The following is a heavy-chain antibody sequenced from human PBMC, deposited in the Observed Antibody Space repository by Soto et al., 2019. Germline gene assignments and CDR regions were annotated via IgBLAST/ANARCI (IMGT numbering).Heavy chain of an antibody. CDR1: GYTFTTSG. Sequence: QVQLVQSGGEVKKPGASVKVSCKASGYTFTTSGVSWVRQAPGQGLEWMGWVSGYNGHTKYEEKFHDRVTMTTDTSTSTAYLELRSLTTDDTAVYYCARAGELPYYYYGMDVWGQGTTVIVSS. D-gene: IGHD1-7*01. CDR2: VSGYNGHT. J-gene: IGHJ6*02. V-gene: IGHV1-18*01. CDR3: ARAGELPYYYYGMDV.